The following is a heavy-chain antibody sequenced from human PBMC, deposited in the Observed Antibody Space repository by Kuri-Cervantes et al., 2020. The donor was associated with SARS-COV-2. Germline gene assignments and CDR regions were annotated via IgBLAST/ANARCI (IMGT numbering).Heavy chain of an antibody. CDR2: ISSNGGST. CDR1: GFTFSSHA. CDR3: ARQLPSYYTMDV. V-gene: IGHV3-64*01. J-gene: IGHJ6*02. Sequence: GGSLRLSCAASGFTFSSHAMHWVRQAPGKGLEYVSAISSNGGSTYYANSVKGRFTISRDNSKNTLHLQMNSLRPEDTAVYYCARQLPSYYTMDVWGQGTTVTVSS. D-gene: IGHD2-2*01.